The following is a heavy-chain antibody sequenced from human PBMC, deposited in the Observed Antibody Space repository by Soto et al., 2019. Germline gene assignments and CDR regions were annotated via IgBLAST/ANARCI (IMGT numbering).Heavy chain of an antibody. V-gene: IGHV4-31*03. CDR2: IYYSGST. J-gene: IGHJ4*02. D-gene: IGHD3-22*01. Sequence: SETLSLTCTVSGGSISNNHYCWSWIRQYPQKGLEWIGHIYYSGSTYYNPSLKSRVTVSVDTSKNQFSLKLSSVTAADTAVYYCAREYYYDSSGFDYWGQGTLVTVSS. CDR1: GGSISNNHYC. CDR3: AREYYYDSSGFDY.